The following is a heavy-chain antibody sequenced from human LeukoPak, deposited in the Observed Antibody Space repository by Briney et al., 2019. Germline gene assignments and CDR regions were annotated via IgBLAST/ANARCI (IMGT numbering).Heavy chain of an antibody. CDR1: GGTFSSYA. J-gene: IGHJ6*02. D-gene: IGHD1/OR15-1a*01. CDR2: INPIFGTA. Sequence: SVKVSCKASGGTFSSYAISWVRQAPGQGLEWMGGINPIFGTANYAQKFQGRVTITADESTSTAYMELSSLRSEDTAVYYCARRTSGYYYYYGMDVWGQGTTVTVSS. V-gene: IGHV1-69*01. CDR3: ARRTSGYYYYYGMDV.